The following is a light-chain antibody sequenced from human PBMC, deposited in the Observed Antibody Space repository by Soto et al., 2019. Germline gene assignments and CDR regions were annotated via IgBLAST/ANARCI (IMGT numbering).Light chain of an antibody. CDR3: QTWGTGIRV. J-gene: IGLJ3*02. CDR2: LNSDGSH. CDR1: SGQSTYD. V-gene: IGLV4-69*02. Sequence: QPVLTQSPSASASLGASVKLTCTLSSGQSTYDIAWHQQQPEKGPRYLMKLNSDGSHNKGDGVPARFSGSSSGPERYLTISSLQSEDEADYYCQTWGTGIRVFGGGTKLTVL.